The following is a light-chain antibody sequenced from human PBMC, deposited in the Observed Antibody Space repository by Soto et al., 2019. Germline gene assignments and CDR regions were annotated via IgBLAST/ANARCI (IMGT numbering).Light chain of an antibody. V-gene: IGKV1-12*01. CDR3: KSANCFPLT. Sequence: DIQMTQSPSSVSASVVDRVTITCRASQGISSWLSWYQQKPGKAPKLLIYAASNLQSGVTSRFRGSRCGTADNPAVNSRQPVDFARFYGKSANCFPLTFRGGTEVEFK. J-gene: IGKJ4*01. CDR1: QGISSW. CDR2: AAS.